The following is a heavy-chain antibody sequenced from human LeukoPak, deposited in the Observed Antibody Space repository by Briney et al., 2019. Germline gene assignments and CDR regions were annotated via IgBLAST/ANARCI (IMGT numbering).Heavy chain of an antibody. CDR3: ARGRGIASAGAPPYFDY. V-gene: IGHV3-33*01. D-gene: IGHD6-13*01. CDR1: GFTFSNYG. J-gene: IGHJ4*02. Sequence: GGSLRLSCAASGFTFSNYGMHWVRQAPGKGLEWVAVIWYDGSNKYYADSVKGRFTISRDNSKNTLYLQMNSLRAEDTAVYYCARGRGIASAGAPPYFDYWGQGTLVTVSS. CDR2: IWYDGSNK.